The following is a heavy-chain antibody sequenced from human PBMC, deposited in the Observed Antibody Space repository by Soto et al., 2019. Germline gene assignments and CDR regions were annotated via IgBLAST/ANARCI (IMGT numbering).Heavy chain of an antibody. CDR3: ARTVQQLGNWFEP. CDR1: AGSTSSSNYY. J-gene: IGHJ5*02. CDR2: VYYSWST. Sequence: LSLTCTVSAGSTSSSNYYWGWIRQPPGKGLEWIGYVYYSWSTYYNPSLKSRVTISVDTPKTQFSLKLSSVTAADTAVYDCARTVQQLGNWFEPWGQGTLVTVSS. D-gene: IGHD6-13*01. V-gene: IGHV4-30-4*01.